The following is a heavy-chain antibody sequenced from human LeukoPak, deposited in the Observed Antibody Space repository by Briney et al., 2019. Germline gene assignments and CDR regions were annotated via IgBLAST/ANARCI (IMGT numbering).Heavy chain of an antibody. D-gene: IGHD3-3*01. CDR2: MNPNSGNT. CDR3: ATHYDFWSGYWYDAFDI. V-gene: IGHV1-8*03. Sequence: ASVKVSCKASGYTFTSYDINWVRQATGQGLEWMGLMNPNSGNTGYAQKFQGRVTITRNTSISTAYMELSSLRSEDTAVYYCATHYDFWSGYWYDAFDIWGQGTMVTVSS. J-gene: IGHJ3*02. CDR1: GYTFTSYD.